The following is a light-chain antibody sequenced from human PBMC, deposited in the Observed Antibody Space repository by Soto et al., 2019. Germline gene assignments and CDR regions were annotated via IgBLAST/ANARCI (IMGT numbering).Light chain of an antibody. J-gene: IGKJ1*01. V-gene: IGKV1-5*03. CDR3: QQYSTDPWT. CDR2: KAS. CDR1: QTISTL. Sequence: DIQMTQSPSTLSASVGDRVTITCRARQTISTLLAWYQQRPGKAPNLLIYKASSLKSGAPSRFSGSGSGTEFTVTISTLQPDDFATYVFQQYSTDPWTFGQGTKVEVK.